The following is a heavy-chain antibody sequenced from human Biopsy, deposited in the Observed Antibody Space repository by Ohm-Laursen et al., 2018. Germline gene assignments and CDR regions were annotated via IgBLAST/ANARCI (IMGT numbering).Heavy chain of an antibody. J-gene: IGHJ3*02. Sequence: SLRLSCTASEFTFNDYAMYWVRQAPGMGLEWVSGISWNSVGIGYADSVKGRFTISRDNAKNLLYLEMNNLRPEDTALYYCAKIHCSGGSCYPNAFDMWGHGTRVTVS. CDR2: ISWNSVGI. CDR1: EFTFNDYA. V-gene: IGHV3-9*01. D-gene: IGHD2-15*01. CDR3: AKIHCSGGSCYPNAFDM.